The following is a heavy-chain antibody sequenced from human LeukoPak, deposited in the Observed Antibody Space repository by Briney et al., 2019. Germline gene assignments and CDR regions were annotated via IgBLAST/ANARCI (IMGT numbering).Heavy chain of an antibody. J-gene: IGHJ4*02. D-gene: IGHD3-16*02. CDR1: GYTFTSYG. CDR3: ARVSPDYVWGSYRYNYDY. V-gene: IGHV1-18*01. Sequence: VASVKVSCKASGYTFTSYGISWVRQAPGQGLEWMGWISAYNGNTNYARKLQGRVTMTTDTSTSTAYMELRSLRSDDTAVYYCARVSPDYVWGSYRYNYDYWGQGTLVTVSS. CDR2: ISAYNGNT.